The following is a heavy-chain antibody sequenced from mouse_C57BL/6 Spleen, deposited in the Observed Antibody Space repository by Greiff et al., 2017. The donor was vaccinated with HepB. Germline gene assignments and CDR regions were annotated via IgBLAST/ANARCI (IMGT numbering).Heavy chain of an antibody. V-gene: IGHV5-6*02. CDR1: GFTFSSYG. CDR2: ISSGGSYT. CDR3: ARLAYYNAMDY. D-gene: IGHD2-12*01. Sequence: DVMLVESGGDLVKPGGSLKLSCAASGFTFSSYGMSWVRQTPDKRLEWVATISSGGSYTYYPDSVKGRFTISRDNAKNTLYLQMSSLKSEDTAMYYCARLAYYNAMDYWGQGTSVTVSS. J-gene: IGHJ4*01.